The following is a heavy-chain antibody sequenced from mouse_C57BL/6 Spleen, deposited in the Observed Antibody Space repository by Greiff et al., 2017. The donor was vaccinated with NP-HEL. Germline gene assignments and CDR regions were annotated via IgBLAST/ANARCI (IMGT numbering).Heavy chain of an antibody. CDR2: IYPGSGST. CDR3: ARFVGYFPFAY. CDR1: GYTFTSYW. J-gene: IGHJ3*01. Sequence: VQLQQSGAELVKPGASVKMSCKASGYTFTSYWITWVKQRPGQGLEWIGDIYPGSGSTNYNEKFKSKATLTVDTSSSTAYMQLSSLTSEDSAVYYCARFVGYFPFAYWSQGTLVTVSA. D-gene: IGHD2-3*01. V-gene: IGHV1-55*01.